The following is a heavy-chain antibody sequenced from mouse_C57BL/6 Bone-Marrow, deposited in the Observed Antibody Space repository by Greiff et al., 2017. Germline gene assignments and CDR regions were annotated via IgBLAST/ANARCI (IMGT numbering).Heavy chain of an antibody. CDR2: IDPENGDT. V-gene: IGHV14-4*01. J-gene: IGHJ2*01. D-gene: IGHD1-1*01. Sequence: EVKLQESGAELVRPGASVKLSCTASGFNIKDDYMHWVKQRPEQGLEWIGWIDPENGDTEYASKFQGKATITADTSSNTAYLQLSSVTSEDTAVYYCTFITTVPGDYWGQGTTLTVSS. CDR1: GFNIKDDY. CDR3: TFITTVPGDY.